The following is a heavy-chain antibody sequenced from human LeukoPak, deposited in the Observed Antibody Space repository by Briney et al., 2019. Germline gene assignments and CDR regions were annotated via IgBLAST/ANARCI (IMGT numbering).Heavy chain of an antibody. V-gene: IGHV1-18*01. J-gene: IGHJ3*02. Sequence: ASVKVSCKASGYSFVGYGITWVRQAPGQGLEWMGWISAYNGNTNYAQKLQGRVTMTTDTSTSTAYMELRSLRSDDTAVYYCARDLSCGGDCYEVAFDIWGQGTMVTVSS. CDR1: GYSFVGYG. D-gene: IGHD2-21*01. CDR2: ISAYNGNT. CDR3: ARDLSCGGDCYEVAFDI.